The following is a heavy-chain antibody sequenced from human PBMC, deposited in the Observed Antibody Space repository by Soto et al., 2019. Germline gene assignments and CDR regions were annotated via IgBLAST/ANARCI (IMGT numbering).Heavy chain of an antibody. CDR3: ARDCVEVEMATILGINWFDP. Sequence: SVKVSCKASGYTFTGYYMHWVRQAPGKGLEWMGWINPNSGGTNYAQKFQGRVTMTRETSISTAYMELSRLRSDDTAVYYCARDCVEVEMATILGINWFDPWGQGTLVTVSS. CDR2: INPNSGGT. D-gene: IGHD5-12*01. CDR1: GYTFTGYY. J-gene: IGHJ5*02. V-gene: IGHV1-2*02.